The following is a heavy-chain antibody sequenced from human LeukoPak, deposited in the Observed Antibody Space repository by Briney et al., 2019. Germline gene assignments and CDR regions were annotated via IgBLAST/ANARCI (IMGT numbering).Heavy chain of an antibody. CDR3: AKATGFYGPSY. J-gene: IGHJ4*02. V-gene: IGHV3-23*01. CDR1: GFTFSSYA. D-gene: IGHD2/OR15-2a*01. CDR2: ISGSGGST. Sequence: TGGSLRLSCAASGFTFSSYAMSWVRQAPGKGPEWVSAISGSGGSTYYADSVKGPFTISRENSKNTLYLQMISLRAEDTAVYYCAKATGFYGPSYWSQGCLVTVYS.